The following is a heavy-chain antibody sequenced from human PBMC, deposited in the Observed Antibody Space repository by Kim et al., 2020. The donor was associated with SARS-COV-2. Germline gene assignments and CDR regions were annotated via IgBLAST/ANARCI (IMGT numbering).Heavy chain of an antibody. J-gene: IGHJ4*02. CDR1: GDSVSSNSAA. CDR3: ARDPNYYYGSGSHSPLDY. CDR2: TYYRSKWYN. V-gene: IGHV6-1*01. D-gene: IGHD3-10*01. Sequence: SQTLSLTCAISGDSVSSNSAAWNWIRQSPSRGLEWLGRTYYRSKWYNDYAVSVKSRITINPDTSKNQFSLQLNSVTPEDTAVYYCARDPNYYYGSGSHSPLDYWGQGTLVTVSS.